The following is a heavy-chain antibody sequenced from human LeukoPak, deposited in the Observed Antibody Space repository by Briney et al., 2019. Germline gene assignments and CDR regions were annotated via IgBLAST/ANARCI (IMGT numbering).Heavy chain of an antibody. Sequence: PSETLSLTCIVSGGSISSYYWSWIRQPPGKGLEWIGYIYTSGSTNYNPSLKSRVTISVDTSKNQFSLKLSPVTAADTAVYYCARHAQYYDFWSGSSNNWFDPWGQGTLVTVSS. CDR1: GGSISSYY. D-gene: IGHD3-3*01. J-gene: IGHJ5*02. CDR3: ARHAQYYDFWSGSSNNWFDP. V-gene: IGHV4-4*09. CDR2: IYTSGST.